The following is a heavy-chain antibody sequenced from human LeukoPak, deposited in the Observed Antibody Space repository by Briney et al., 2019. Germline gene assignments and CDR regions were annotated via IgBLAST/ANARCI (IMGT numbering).Heavy chain of an antibody. CDR1: GYTFTGYY. CDR2: INPNSGGT. V-gene: IGHV1-2*02. Sequence: GASVKVSCKASGYTFTGYYMHWVRQAPGQGLEWMGWINPNSGGTNYAQKFQGRVTMTRDTSISTAYMELSRLRSDDTAVYYCARDLYSSSWYPAAGFDYWGQGTLVTVSS. D-gene: IGHD6-13*01. J-gene: IGHJ4*02. CDR3: ARDLYSSSWYPAAGFDY.